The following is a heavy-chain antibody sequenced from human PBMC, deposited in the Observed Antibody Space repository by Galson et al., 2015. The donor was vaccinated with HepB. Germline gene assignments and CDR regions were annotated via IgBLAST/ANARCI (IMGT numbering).Heavy chain of an antibody. V-gene: IGHV2-70*01. CDR1: GLSLSARRVC. CDR3: ARDRAVASTVDHFYVMAV. CDR2: IDWDDDK. Sequence: PALVKPTQPLTRTCAFSGLSLSARRVCVNWIRQPPGKALEWLALIDWDDDKYYSTSLKTRITISKDTSKKHVVLTMTNMDPVDTATYYWARDRAVASTVDHFYVMAVWGQGTTIPVSS. J-gene: IGHJ6*02. D-gene: IGHD6-19*01.